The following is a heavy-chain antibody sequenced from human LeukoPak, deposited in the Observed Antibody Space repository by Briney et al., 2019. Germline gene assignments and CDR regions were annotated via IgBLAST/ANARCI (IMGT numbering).Heavy chain of an antibody. Sequence: GASVKVSCKASGYTFTSYGISWVRQAPGQGLEWMGWISAYNGNTNYAQKLQGRVTITTDTSTSTAYMELRSLRSDDTAVYYCARGPRFLEWLLSLDYWGQGTLVTVSS. CDR1: GYTFTSYG. J-gene: IGHJ4*02. D-gene: IGHD3-3*01. CDR3: ARGPRFLEWLLSLDY. CDR2: ISAYNGNT. V-gene: IGHV1-18*01.